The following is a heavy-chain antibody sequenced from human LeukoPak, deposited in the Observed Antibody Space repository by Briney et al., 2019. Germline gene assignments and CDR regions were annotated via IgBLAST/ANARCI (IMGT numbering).Heavy chain of an antibody. D-gene: IGHD6-19*01. Sequence: SETLSLTCTVSGGSISSYYWSWIRQPPGKGLEWIGYIYYSGSTNYNPSLKSRVTISVDTSKNQFSLKLSSVTAADTAVCYCARAGGGSGSYYFDYWGQGTLVTVSS. CDR1: GGSISSYY. CDR3: ARAGGGSGSYYFDY. V-gene: IGHV4-59*01. J-gene: IGHJ4*02. CDR2: IYYSGST.